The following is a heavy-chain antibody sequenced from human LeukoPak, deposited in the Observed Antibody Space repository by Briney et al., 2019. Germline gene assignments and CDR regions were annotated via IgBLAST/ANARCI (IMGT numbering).Heavy chain of an antibody. CDR2: IYHSGTT. V-gene: IGHV4-4*02. CDR1: GGSIGSSNW. CDR3: ATYFYGDYAPYYFDF. D-gene: IGHD4-17*01. Sequence: SGTLSLTCAVSGGSIGSSNWWSWARQPPGKGLEWIGEIYHSGTTNYNPSLKSRVTMSVDKSKNQFSLKLSSVTAADTAIYYCATYFYGDYAPYYFDFWGQGTLVTVSS. J-gene: IGHJ4*02.